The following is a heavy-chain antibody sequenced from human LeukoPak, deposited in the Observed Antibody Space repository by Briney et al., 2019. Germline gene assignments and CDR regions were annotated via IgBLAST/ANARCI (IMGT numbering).Heavy chain of an antibody. J-gene: IGHJ1*01. CDR3: AENEEDYYDSSGYTPWYFQH. Sequence: PGGSLRLSCAASGFTFDDYAMHWVRQAPGKGLEWVSLISGDGGSTYYADSVKGRFTISRDNSKNSLYLQMNSLRTEDTALYYCAENEEDYYDSSGYTPWYFQHWGQGTLVTVSS. CDR1: GFTFDDYA. V-gene: IGHV3-43*02. CDR2: ISGDGGST. D-gene: IGHD3-22*01.